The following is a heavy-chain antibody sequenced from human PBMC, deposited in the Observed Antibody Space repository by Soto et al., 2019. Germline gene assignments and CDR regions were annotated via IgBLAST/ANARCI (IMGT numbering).Heavy chain of an antibody. CDR2: ISNSGST. V-gene: IGHV4-30-4*01. J-gene: IGHJ4*02. CDR1: GGSVTSDEDY. D-gene: IGHD5-18*01. CDR3: ATESGSTYGYFDH. Sequence: SETLSLTCTVSGGSVTSDEDYWTWIRQSPGKGLEWIGYISNSGSTGYNPSLKTRLSMSVDRSKNQFTLRLTSVTAADTAVYFCATESGSTYGYFDHWGQGTQVTVS.